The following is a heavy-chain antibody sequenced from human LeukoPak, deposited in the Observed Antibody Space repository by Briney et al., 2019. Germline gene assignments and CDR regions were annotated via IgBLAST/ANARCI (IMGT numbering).Heavy chain of an antibody. CDR3: ARDLLDNYRPVVVVAAAFDY. D-gene: IGHD2-15*01. CDR2: ISAYNGNT. CDR1: GYTFTSCG. V-gene: IGHV1-18*01. Sequence: ASVKVSCKASGYTFTSCGISWVRQAPGQGLEWMGWISAYNGNTNYAQKLQGRVTMATDTSTSTAYMELRSLRSDDTAVYYCARDLLDNYRPVVVVAAAFDYWGQGTLVTVSS. J-gene: IGHJ4*02.